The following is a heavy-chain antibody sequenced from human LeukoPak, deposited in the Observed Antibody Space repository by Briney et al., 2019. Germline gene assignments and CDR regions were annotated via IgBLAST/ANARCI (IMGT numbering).Heavy chain of an antibody. CDR1: GFTFSSYA. D-gene: IGHD6-13*01. CDR3: AKAAAGPYYYYGMDV. V-gene: IGHV3-23*01. J-gene: IGHJ6*04. Sequence: GGSLRLSCAASGFTFSSYAMSWVRQAPGKGLEWVSAISGSGGSTYYADSVKGRFTISRDNSKNTLYLQMNSLRAEDTAAYYCAKAAAGPYYYYGMDVWGKGTSVTVSS. CDR2: ISGSGGST.